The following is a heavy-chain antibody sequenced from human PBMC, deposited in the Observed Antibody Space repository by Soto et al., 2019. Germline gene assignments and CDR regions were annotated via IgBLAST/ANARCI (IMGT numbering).Heavy chain of an antibody. J-gene: IGHJ5*02. CDR2: MNPNSGNT. D-gene: IGHD3-10*01. V-gene: IGHV1-8*01. CDR3: ARDRGMVGFDP. CDR1: GYTFTSYD. Sequence: QVQLVQSGAEVKKPGASVKVSCKASGYTFTSYDINWVLQATGQGLEWMGWMNPNSGNTGYVQKFQGRATMTRHTYICTAYMELSSLRSEETAVYYCARDRGMVGFDPWGQGTLVTVSS.